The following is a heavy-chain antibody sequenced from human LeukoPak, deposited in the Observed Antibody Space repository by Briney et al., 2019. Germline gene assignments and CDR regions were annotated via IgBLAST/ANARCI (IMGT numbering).Heavy chain of an antibody. CDR3: AKGLNPRIQLWPQDAFDI. J-gene: IGHJ3*02. CDR2: INGSSSDK. D-gene: IGHD5-18*01. CDR1: GFSFSDYY. Sequence: PGGSLRLSCAASGFSFSDYYMTWIRQAPGRGLEWISYINGSSSDKKYADSVKGRFTTSRDNAKNTLYLQMNSLRSEDTAVYYCAKGLNPRIQLWPQDAFDIRGQGTMVTVSS. V-gene: IGHV3-11*06.